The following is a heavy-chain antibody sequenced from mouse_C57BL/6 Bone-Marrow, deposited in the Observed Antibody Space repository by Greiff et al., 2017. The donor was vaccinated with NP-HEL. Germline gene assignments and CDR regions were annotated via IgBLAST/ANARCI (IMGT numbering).Heavy chain of an antibody. Sequence: EVMLVESGGGLVKPGGSLKLSCAASGFTFSSYAMSWVRPTPEKRLEWVATISYGGSYTYYPHNVKGRFTISRDNAKNNLYLQMSHLKSEDTAMYYCARVDYYGSSYTFDYWGQGTTLTVSS. J-gene: IGHJ2*01. CDR1: GFTFSSYA. V-gene: IGHV5-4*03. D-gene: IGHD1-1*01. CDR2: ISYGGSYT. CDR3: ARVDYYGSSYTFDY.